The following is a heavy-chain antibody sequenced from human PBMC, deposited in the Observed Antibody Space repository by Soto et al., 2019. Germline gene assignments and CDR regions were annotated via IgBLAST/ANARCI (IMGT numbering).Heavy chain of an antibody. CDR3: ARSIGGMDV. CDR2: IYYSGTT. V-gene: IGHV4-59*01. CDR1: GGSISSYY. Sequence: SETLSLTCTVSGGSISSYYWSWIRQPPGKGLEWIGYIYYSGTTNYNPSLKIRVTISVATSKNQFSLKLSSVTAADTAVYYCARSIGGMDVWGQGTTVTVSS. D-gene: IGHD6-6*01. J-gene: IGHJ6*02.